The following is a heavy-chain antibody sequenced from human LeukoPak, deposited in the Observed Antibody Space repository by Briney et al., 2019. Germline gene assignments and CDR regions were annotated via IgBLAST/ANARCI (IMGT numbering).Heavy chain of an antibody. Sequence: PSETLSLTCTVSGGSISSYYCSWIRQPPGRGLEWIGYIYYSGNTNYNPSLKSRITMSIDTSKNHFSLRLSSVTAADTAVYYCARVGDGTFDIWGRGTMVIVSS. J-gene: IGHJ3*02. V-gene: IGHV4-59*01. CDR2: IYYSGNT. D-gene: IGHD3-16*01. CDR1: GGSISSYY. CDR3: ARVGDGTFDI.